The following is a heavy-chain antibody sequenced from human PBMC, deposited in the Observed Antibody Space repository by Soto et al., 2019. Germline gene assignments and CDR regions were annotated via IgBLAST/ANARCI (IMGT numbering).Heavy chain of an antibody. CDR1: GGSISSSSYY. CDR3: ASVRRGGYDSLRYYYGMDV. V-gene: IGHV4-39*01. CDR2: IYYSGST. J-gene: IGHJ6*02. D-gene: IGHD5-12*01. Sequence: PSENLSLTCTVSGGSISSSSYYWGWIRQPPGKGLEWIGSIYYSGSTYYNPSLKSRVTISVDTSKNQFSLKLSSVTAADTAVYYCASVRRGGYDSLRYYYGMDVWGQGTTVTVSS.